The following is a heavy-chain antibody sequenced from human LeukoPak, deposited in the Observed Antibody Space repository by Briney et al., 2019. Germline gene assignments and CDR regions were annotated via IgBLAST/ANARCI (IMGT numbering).Heavy chain of an antibody. CDR2: ISAYNGNT. CDR3: ARDYDFWSGRKNWFDP. CDR1: GYTFTSYG. J-gene: IGHJ5*02. V-gene: IGHV1-18*01. D-gene: IGHD3-3*01. Sequence: ASVKVSCKASGYTFTSYGISWVRQAPGQGLEWMGWISAYNGNTNYAQKLQGRVTMTTDTSTSTAYMELRSLRSDDTAVYYCARDYDFWSGRKNWFDPWGQGTLVIVSS.